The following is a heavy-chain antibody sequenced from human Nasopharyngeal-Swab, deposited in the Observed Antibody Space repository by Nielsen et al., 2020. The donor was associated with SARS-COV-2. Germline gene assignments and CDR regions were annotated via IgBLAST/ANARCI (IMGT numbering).Heavy chain of an antibody. CDR3: ATLSSSWYEYYFDY. J-gene: IGHJ4*02. Sequence: SETLSLTCTVSGGSISISTYYWAWIRQPPGKGLEWIGSIYYGGSTYYNPSLKSRVTISVDTSKNQFSLKLSSVTAADTAVYYCATLSSSWYEYYFDYWGQGTLVTVAS. D-gene: IGHD6-13*01. CDR1: GGSISISTYY. V-gene: IGHV4-39*01. CDR2: IYYGGST.